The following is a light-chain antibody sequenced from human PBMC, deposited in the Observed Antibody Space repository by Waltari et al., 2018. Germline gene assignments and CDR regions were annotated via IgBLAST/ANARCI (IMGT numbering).Light chain of an antibody. CDR2: KGS. Sequence: SYELTQPPSVSVSQGQSARITCSGDALSKKYADWYQQKPGQAPVLVIYKGSERLSGIPARFSGSSSGTTVTLTISGVQAEDEADYYCQSADSSGNTYVFGIGTKVTVL. CDR3: QSADSSGNTYV. V-gene: IGLV3-25*02. J-gene: IGLJ1*01. CDR1: ALSKKY.